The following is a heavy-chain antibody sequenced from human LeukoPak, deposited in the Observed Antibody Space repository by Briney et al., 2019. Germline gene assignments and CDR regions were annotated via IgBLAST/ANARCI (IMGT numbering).Heavy chain of an antibody. V-gene: IGHV4-59*01. CDR3: ARAVMPGFCDS. CDR1: GGSISSYY. D-gene: IGHD2-2*01. J-gene: IGHJ4*02. CDR2: IYYSGST. Sequence: SETLSFTCTVSGGSISSYYWSWIRQPPGKGLEWIGNIYYSGSTNYNTSLKSRVTISVDTSKNQFSLKLSSVTAADTAVYYCARAVMPGFCDSWGQGTLVTVSS.